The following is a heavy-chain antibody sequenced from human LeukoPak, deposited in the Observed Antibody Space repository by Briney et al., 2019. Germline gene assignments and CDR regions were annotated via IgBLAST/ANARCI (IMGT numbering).Heavy chain of an antibody. CDR3: ARHDGSSWSY. V-gene: IGHV4-4*09. Sequence: PSETLSLTCSVSGGSISGYYWSWIRQPPGKGLEWIGYIYISGRTDYNPSLKNRVTISEDTSKNQISLNLRSVTAADTAVYYCARHDGSSWSYWGPGTLVTVSA. CDR2: IYISGRT. CDR1: GGSISGYY. D-gene: IGHD6-13*01. J-gene: IGHJ4*02.